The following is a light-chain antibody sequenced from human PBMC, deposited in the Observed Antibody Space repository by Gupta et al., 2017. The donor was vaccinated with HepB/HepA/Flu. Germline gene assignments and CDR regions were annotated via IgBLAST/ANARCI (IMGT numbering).Light chain of an antibody. CDR2: KAS. CDR3: QQYNSYSRT. V-gene: IGKV1-5*03. CDR1: QSISSW. J-gene: IGKJ1*01. Sequence: DIQMTQSPSTLSASVGDRVTITCQASQSISSWLAWYQQKPGKAPKLLIYKASSIESGVPSRFSGSGSGTEFTLTISSLHPDDFATYYCQQYNSYSRTFGQGTKVEIK.